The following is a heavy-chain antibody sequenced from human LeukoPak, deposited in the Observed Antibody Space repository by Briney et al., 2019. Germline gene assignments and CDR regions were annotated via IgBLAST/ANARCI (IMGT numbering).Heavy chain of an antibody. Sequence: PGGSLRLSCAASGFTFSSYSMNCVRQAPGKGLEWVSSISSSSSYIYYADSVKGRFTISRDNAKNSLYLQMNSLRAEDTAVYYCARESDSSGYYLPYYYYGMDVWGQGTTVTVSS. J-gene: IGHJ6*02. CDR1: GFTFSSYS. D-gene: IGHD3-22*01. CDR3: ARESDSSGYYLPYYYYGMDV. CDR2: ISSSSSYI. V-gene: IGHV3-21*01.